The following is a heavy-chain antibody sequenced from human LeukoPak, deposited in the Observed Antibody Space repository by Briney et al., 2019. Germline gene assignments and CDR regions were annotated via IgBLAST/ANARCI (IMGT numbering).Heavy chain of an antibody. Sequence: SQTLSLTCAISGDSVSSKSGAWNWIRQSPSRGLEWLGRTYYRSEWYNDYAVSVKSRITINPDTSKNQFSLKLSSVTAADTAVYYCARHRSRRITMIVPRNNWFDPWGQGTLVTVSS. V-gene: IGHV6-1*01. CDR3: ARHRSRRITMIVPRNNWFDP. D-gene: IGHD3-22*01. J-gene: IGHJ5*02. CDR2: TYYRSEWYN. CDR1: GDSVSSKSGA.